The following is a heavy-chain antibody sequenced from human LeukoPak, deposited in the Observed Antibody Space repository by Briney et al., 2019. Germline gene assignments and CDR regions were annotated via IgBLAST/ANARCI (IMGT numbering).Heavy chain of an antibody. D-gene: IGHD3-10*01. Sequence: GASVKVSCKASGYTFTGYYMHWVRQAPGQGLEWMGWINPNSGGANYAQKFQGRVTMTRDTSISTAYMELSRLRSDDTAVYYCARTPYYYGSGTERPRFDYWGQGTLVTVSS. CDR1: GYTFTGYY. V-gene: IGHV1-2*02. CDR2: INPNSGGA. CDR3: ARTPYYYGSGTERPRFDY. J-gene: IGHJ4*02.